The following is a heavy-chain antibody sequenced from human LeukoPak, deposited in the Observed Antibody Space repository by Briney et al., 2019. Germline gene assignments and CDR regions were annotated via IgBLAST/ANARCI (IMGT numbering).Heavy chain of an antibody. D-gene: IGHD4-23*01. CDR2: INHSGST. J-gene: IGHJ4*02. CDR3: ARGVRTVVRRSYYFDY. Sequence: SETLSLTCAVYGGSFSGYYWSWIRQPPGKGLEWIGEINHSGSTNYNPSLKSRVTISVDTSKNQFSLKLSSVTAADTAVYYCARGVRTVVRRSYYFDYWGQGTLVTVSS. V-gene: IGHV4-34*01. CDR1: GGSFSGYY.